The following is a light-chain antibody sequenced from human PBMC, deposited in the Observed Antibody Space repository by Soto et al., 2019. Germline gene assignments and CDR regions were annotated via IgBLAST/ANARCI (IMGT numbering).Light chain of an antibody. J-gene: IGLJ2*01. CDR3: QTWGTGIVV. Sequence: QPVLTQSPSASASLGASVKLTCTVSSGHSSYAIAWHQQQPEKGPRYLMKLNSDGSHNKGDGIPDRFSGSSSGTDRYLTISSLQSEDEADYYCQTWGTGIVVFGGGTKLTVL. V-gene: IGLV4-69*01. CDR2: LNSDGSH. CDR1: SGHSSYA.